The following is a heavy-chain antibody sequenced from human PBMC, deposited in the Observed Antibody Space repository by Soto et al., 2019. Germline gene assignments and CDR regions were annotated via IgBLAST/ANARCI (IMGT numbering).Heavy chain of an antibody. Sequence: GGSLRLSCVASGFTFSNYWMNWVRQAPGKGLEWVANIKQDGGEEYYVDSVKGRFTISRDNAKNSLYLQMTSLRAEDTAVYYCTRGIRGSSGWSYYYGMDVWGQGTTVTVSS. D-gene: IGHD6-19*01. J-gene: IGHJ6*02. CDR2: IKQDGGEE. V-gene: IGHV3-7*03. CDR1: GFTFSNYW. CDR3: TRGIRGSSGWSYYYGMDV.